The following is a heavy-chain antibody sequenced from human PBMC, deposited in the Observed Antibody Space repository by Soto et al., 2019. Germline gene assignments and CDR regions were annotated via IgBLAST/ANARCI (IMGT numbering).Heavy chain of an antibody. CDR2: ISARGDNT. Sequence: VKLLESGGGLVQSGGSLRLSCAASGFTFSSSGMTWVRQAPGKGLEWVSGISARGDNTHYADSVKGRFTISRDNSKSALYLHMDSERVEDEAVYFCALASRAHGDYWYFDLWGRSTLVTVSS. CDR3: ALASRAHGDYWYFDL. V-gene: IGHV3-23*01. J-gene: IGHJ2*01. CDR1: GFTFSSSG. D-gene: IGHD4-17*01.